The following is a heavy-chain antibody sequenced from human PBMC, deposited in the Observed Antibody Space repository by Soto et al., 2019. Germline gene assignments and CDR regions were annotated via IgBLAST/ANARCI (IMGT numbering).Heavy chain of an antibody. CDR3: ARTSMTRIDY. D-gene: IGHD4-17*01. CDR1: GGFNNYA. Sequence: ASVKVSCKASGGFNNYAVSWVRQAPGQGLEWMGVTIPELGTSNYAQRLQGRVTITVDKATNTAYLNLTTLTSEDTAIYYCARTSMTRIDYWGQGTLVTVSS. V-gene: IGHV1-69*10. J-gene: IGHJ4*02. CDR2: TIPELGTS.